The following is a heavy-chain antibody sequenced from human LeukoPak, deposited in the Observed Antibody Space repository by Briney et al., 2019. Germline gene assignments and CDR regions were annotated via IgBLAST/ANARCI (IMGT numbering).Heavy chain of an antibody. Sequence: GESLEISCQGSGYRFTTYWIGWVRQMPGKGLEWMGIIYQGGSETRYSPSFQGQVTISADKSISTAYLQWSSLKTSDTAMYYCARSYYDSSGYLTDNYFYYMDVWGKGTTVTVSS. CDR2: IYQGGSET. V-gene: IGHV5-51*01. D-gene: IGHD3-22*01. J-gene: IGHJ6*03. CDR3: ARSYYDSSGYLTDNYFYYMDV. CDR1: GYRFTTYW.